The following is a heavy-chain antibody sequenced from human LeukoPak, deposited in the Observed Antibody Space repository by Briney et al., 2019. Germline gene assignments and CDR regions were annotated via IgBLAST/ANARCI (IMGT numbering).Heavy chain of an antibody. CDR1: GFTFGDYA. J-gene: IGHJ4*02. Sequence: GGSLRLSCTASGFTFGDYAMSWFRQAPGKGLEGLGFIRSKTHSGATEYAASVRGRFTISRDDSKSIAYLQMDSLKTEDTAMYYCTRGYSYGFHWGQGTLVTVSS. CDR3: TRGYSYGFH. CDR2: IRSKTHSGAT. D-gene: IGHD5-18*01. V-gene: IGHV3-49*03.